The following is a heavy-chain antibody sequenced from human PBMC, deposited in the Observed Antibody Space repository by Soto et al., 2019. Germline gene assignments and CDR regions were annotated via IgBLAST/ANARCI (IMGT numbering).Heavy chain of an antibody. Sequence: QVQLVQSGAEVKTPGASVKVSCKASGYTFTSYGISWVRQAPGQGLEWMGWISAYNGNTNYAQKLQGRVTMTTDTSTSTAYMELRSLRSDDTAVYYCAREVREEWLVRIRYYYYGMDVWGQGTTVTVSS. CDR3: AREVREEWLVRIRYYYYGMDV. V-gene: IGHV1-18*01. J-gene: IGHJ6*02. CDR1: GYTFTSYG. D-gene: IGHD6-19*01. CDR2: ISAYNGNT.